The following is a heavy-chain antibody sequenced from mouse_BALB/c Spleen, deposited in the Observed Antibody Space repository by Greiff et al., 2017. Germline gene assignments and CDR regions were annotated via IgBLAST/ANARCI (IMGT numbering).Heavy chain of an antibody. CDR1: GFTFSSFG. CDR3: AIPYRYDRTWFAC. V-gene: IGHV5-17*02. J-gene: IGHJ3*01. CDR2: ISSGSSTI. D-gene: IGHD2-14*01. Sequence: EVKLVESGGGLVQPGGSRKLSCAASGFTFSSFGMHWVRQDPEKGLEWVAYISSGSSTIYYADTVKGRFTISRDNPKNTLFLQMTRLRSEDTAMYYCAIPYRYDRTWFACWGQGTLVTVSA.